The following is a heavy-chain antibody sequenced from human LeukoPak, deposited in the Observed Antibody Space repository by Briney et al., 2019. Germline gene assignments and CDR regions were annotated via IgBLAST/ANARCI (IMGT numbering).Heavy chain of an antibody. CDR3: ARLPGRYSSSGFDY. CDR2: IYYSGST. J-gene: IGHJ4*02. D-gene: IGHD6-6*01. CDR1: GGSISSGGYY. V-gene: IGHV4-31*03. Sequence: PSQTLSLTCTVSGGSISSGGYYWSWIRQHPGKGLEWIGYIYYSGSTYYNPSLKSRVTISVDTSKNQFSLKLSSVTAADTAVYYCARLPGRYSSSGFDYWGQGTLVTVSS.